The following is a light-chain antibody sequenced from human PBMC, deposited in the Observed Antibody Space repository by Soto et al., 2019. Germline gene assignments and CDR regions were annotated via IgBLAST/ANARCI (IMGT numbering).Light chain of an antibody. Sequence: SPAPPPPLFWASGESVPLHPPGNSRDVGGYNYVSWYQQHPGKAPKLMIYDVSNRPSGVSNRFSGSKSGNTASLTISGLQAEDEADYYCSSYTSSSTPVFGTGTKVTVL. CDR1: SRDVGGYNY. J-gene: IGLJ1*01. CDR3: SSYTSSSTPV. V-gene: IGLV2-14*01. CDR2: DVS.